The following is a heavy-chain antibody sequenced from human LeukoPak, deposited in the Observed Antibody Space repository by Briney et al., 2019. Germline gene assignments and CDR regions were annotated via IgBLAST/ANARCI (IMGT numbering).Heavy chain of an antibody. CDR2: ISYDGRNK. Sequence: GRSLRLSCAVSGFTFSTYGMHWVRQPPGKGLEWVAFISYDGRNKYYADSMKGRFTISRDNSKNTLYMQMNTVRDEDTAVYYCANVVAATDYYYYGMDVWGQGTTVTVSS. V-gene: IGHV3-30*18. CDR1: GFTFSTYG. D-gene: IGHD2-15*01. J-gene: IGHJ6*02. CDR3: ANVVAATDYYYYGMDV.